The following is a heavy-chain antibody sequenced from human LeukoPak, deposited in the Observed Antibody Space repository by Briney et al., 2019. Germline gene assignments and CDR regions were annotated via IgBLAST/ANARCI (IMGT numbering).Heavy chain of an antibody. D-gene: IGHD3-10*02. CDR2: ITSSSSYI. V-gene: IGHV3-21*01. J-gene: IGHJ5*02. CDR3: AREGIVRGVITKFVGFDP. Sequence: PGGSLRLSCAASGFTFSSYAMSWVRQAPGKGLEWVSSITSSSSYIYYADSVKGRFTISRDNAKNLLSLQMNSLRAEDTAVYYCAREGIVRGVITKFVGFDPWGQGTLVTVSS. CDR1: GFTFSSYA.